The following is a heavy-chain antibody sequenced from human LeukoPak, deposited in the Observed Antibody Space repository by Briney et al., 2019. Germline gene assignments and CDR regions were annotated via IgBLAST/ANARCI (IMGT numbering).Heavy chain of an antibody. J-gene: IGHJ4*02. CDR2: IDHKGNT. V-gene: IGHV4-59*08. Sequence: SETLSLTCTVSGGSINNYYWSWIRQPPGKGLEWIGYIDHKGNTNYNPSLKSRVTMSVDTSKNQFSLKLNSVTAADTAVYYCARHGTLDYWGQGTLVTVS. CDR3: ARHGTLDY. D-gene: IGHD1-26*01. CDR1: GGSINNYY.